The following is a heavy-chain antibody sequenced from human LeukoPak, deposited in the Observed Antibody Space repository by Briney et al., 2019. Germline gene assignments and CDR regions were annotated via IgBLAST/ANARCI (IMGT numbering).Heavy chain of an antibody. J-gene: IGHJ5*02. CDR2: ISSSSYI. D-gene: IGHD3-3*01. V-gene: IGHV3-21*01. CDR1: GFTFSSYS. Sequence: GGSLRLSCAASGFTFSSYSMNWVRQAPGKGLEWVSSISSSSYIYYADSVKGRFTISRDNAKNSLYLQMNSLRAEDTAVYYCAGQYYDFWSGYPNWFDPWGQGTLVTVSS. CDR3: AGQYYDFWSGYPNWFDP.